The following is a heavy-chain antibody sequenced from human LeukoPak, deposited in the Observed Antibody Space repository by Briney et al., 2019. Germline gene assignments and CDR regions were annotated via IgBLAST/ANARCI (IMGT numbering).Heavy chain of an antibody. Sequence: GGSLRLSCAGSGFTFSSFAMAWVRQAAGKGLELVSAITGSGGSTYYADSVKGRFTISRDNSKKTLFLQLSSLRAEDTAVYYCARERVYSSSWYTGNWFDPWGQGTLVTVSS. J-gene: IGHJ5*02. D-gene: IGHD6-13*01. CDR1: GFTFSSFA. CDR3: ARERVYSSSWYTGNWFDP. CDR2: ITGSGGST. V-gene: IGHV3-23*01.